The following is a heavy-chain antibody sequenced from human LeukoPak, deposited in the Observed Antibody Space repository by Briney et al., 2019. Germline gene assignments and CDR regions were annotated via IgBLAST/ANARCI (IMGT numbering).Heavy chain of an antibody. CDR1: GYSISSGYY. Sequence: SETLSLTCTVSGYSISSGYYWGWIRPPPGKGLEWIGSIYHSGSTYYNPSLKSRVTISVDTSKNQFSLKLSSVTAADTAVYYCARDTAAQGFDYWGQGTLVTVSS. V-gene: IGHV4-38-2*02. CDR2: IYHSGST. J-gene: IGHJ4*02. CDR3: ARDTAAQGFDY.